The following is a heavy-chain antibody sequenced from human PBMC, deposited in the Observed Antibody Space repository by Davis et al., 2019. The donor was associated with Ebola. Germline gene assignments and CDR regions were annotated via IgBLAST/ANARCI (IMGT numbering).Heavy chain of an antibody. CDR3: ARVGRDGYNSACFDY. J-gene: IGHJ4*02. Sequence: SVKVSCKASGGTFSSYAISWVRQAPGQGLEWMGGIIPIFGTANYAQKFQGRVTITADESTSTAYMELSSLRSEDTAVYYCARVGRDGYNSACFDYWGQGTLVTVSS. CDR2: IIPIFGTA. CDR1: GGTFSSYA. D-gene: IGHD5-24*01. V-gene: IGHV1-69*13.